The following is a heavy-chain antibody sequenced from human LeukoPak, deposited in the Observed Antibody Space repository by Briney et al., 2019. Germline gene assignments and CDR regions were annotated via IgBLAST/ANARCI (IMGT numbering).Heavy chain of an antibody. CDR3: AKDMGPLGKIWIDY. V-gene: IGHV3-43*02. J-gene: IGHJ4*02. CDR2: ISGDRGNT. CDR1: GFTFDDHA. D-gene: IGHD3-16*01. Sequence: PGGSLRLSCAASGFTFDDHAMHWVRQAPGKCLEWVSLISGDRGNTYYADSLKGRFTVSRDNSKSSLYLQMNSLRSEDTALYYCAKDMGPLGKIWIDYWGQGTLVTVSS.